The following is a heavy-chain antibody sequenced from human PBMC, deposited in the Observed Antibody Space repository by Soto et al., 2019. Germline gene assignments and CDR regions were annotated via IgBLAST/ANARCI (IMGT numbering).Heavy chain of an antibody. D-gene: IGHD3-22*01. J-gene: IGHJ3*02. CDR3: ARDKSMNHAFDI. CDR2: IWYDGSNK. CDR1: GFTFSSYG. Sequence: GGSLRLSCAASGFTFSSYGMHWVRQAPGKGLEWVAVIWYDGSNKYYADSVKGRFTISRDNSKNTLYLQMSSLRAEDTAVYYCARDKSMNHAFDIWGQGTMVTVSS. V-gene: IGHV3-33*01.